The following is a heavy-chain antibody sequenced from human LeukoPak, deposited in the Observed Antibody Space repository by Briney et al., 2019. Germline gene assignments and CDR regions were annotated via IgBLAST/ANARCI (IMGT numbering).Heavy chain of an antibody. V-gene: IGHV1-2*06. Sequence: ASVKASCKASGYIFTGYFIHWVRQAPGQGLELMGRINPKSGDTYYPQTIQGRVTMTRDTSINTAYMELGRLRYDDTAVYYCARDLSSTSNWELDYWGQGALVTVSS. CDR2: INPKSGDT. CDR1: GYIFTGYF. J-gene: IGHJ4*02. CDR3: ARDLSSTSNWELDY. D-gene: IGHD7-27*01.